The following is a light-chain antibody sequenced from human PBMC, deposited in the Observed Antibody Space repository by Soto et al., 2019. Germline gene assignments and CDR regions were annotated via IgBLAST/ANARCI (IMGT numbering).Light chain of an antibody. CDR2: EVS. Sequence: QSALTQPASVSGSPGQSITISCTGTSSDVGGYNYVSWYQQHPGKAPKLMIYEVSSRPSGVSYRFSGSKSGNTASLTISGLQAEDEADYYCSSYTSSTTYVFGNGTKVTVL. J-gene: IGLJ1*01. CDR3: SSYTSSTTYV. V-gene: IGLV2-14*01. CDR1: SSDVGGYNY.